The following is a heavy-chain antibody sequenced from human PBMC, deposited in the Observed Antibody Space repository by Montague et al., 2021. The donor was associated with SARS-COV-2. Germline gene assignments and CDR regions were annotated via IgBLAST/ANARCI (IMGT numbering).Heavy chain of an antibody. CDR2: IYYSGST. J-gene: IGHJ3*02. CDR3: AMRGGALDAFDI. Sequence: SETLSLTCTVSGGSIRTSSYYWGWIRQPPGKGLDWIGSIYYSGSTYYNRSLKSRVTISVDTSKNQFSLKLSSVTAADTAVYYCAMRGGALDAFDIWGQGTMVIVSS. V-gene: IGHV4-39*01. CDR1: GGSIRTSSYY. D-gene: IGHD4-17*01.